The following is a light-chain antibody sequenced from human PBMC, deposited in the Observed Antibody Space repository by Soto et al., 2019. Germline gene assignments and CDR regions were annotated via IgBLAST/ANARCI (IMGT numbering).Light chain of an antibody. Sequence: EIVLTQSPATLSLSPGERATLSCRASQSVSRYLAWYQQKPGQAPRLLIYDASNRATGIPARFSGSGSGTDFILIVSSLEPEDFAVYYCQKRSNWPLTCGGGSKVAIK. CDR2: DAS. V-gene: IGKV3-11*01. CDR1: QSVSRY. CDR3: QKRSNWPLT. J-gene: IGKJ4*02.